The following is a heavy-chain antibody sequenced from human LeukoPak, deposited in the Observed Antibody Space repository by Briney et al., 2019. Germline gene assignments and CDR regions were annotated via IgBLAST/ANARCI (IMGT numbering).Heavy chain of an antibody. CDR3: ARQLPVAYPPSWFDI. Sequence: SETLSLTCTVSGYSISSGYYWGWIRQPPGKGLEWIGSIYYSGSTYYNPSLKSRVTISVDTSKNQFSLKLSSVTAADTAVYYCARQLPVAYPPSWFDIWGQGTMVTVSS. J-gene: IGHJ3*02. CDR1: GYSISSGYY. V-gene: IGHV4-38-2*02. D-gene: IGHD2-15*01. CDR2: IYYSGST.